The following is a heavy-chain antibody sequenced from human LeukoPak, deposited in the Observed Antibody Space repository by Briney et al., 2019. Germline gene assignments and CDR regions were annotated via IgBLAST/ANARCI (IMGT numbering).Heavy chain of an antibody. CDR3: ARSRGRGWTNYYWYFDL. J-gene: IGHJ2*01. Sequence: SGGSLRLSCAASGFTFSSYNMNWVRQAPGKGLEWVSSITSSSSYIYYADSVKGRFTISRDNAKNSLYLQMNSLRAEDTAVYYCARSRGRGWTNYYWYFDLWGRGTLVTVSS. CDR1: GFTFSSYN. D-gene: IGHD1/OR15-1a*01. V-gene: IGHV3-21*01. CDR2: ITSSSSYI.